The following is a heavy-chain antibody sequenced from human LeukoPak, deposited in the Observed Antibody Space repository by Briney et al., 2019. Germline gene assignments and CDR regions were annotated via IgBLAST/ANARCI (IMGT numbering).Heavy chain of an antibody. D-gene: IGHD2-8*01. CDR2: ISYDGSNK. CDR3: VRDHLYAFDY. V-gene: IGHV3-30-3*01. CDR1: GFTFSNYA. Sequence: GRSLRLSCAASGFTFSNYAMHWVRQAPGKGLEWVAVISYDGSNKYYADSVKGRFTISRDNSKNTLYLQMNSLRAEDTAVYYCVRDHLYAFDYWGQGILVTVSS. J-gene: IGHJ4*02.